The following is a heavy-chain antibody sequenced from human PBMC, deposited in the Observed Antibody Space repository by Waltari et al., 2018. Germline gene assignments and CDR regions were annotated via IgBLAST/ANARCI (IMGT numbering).Heavy chain of an antibody. CDR1: GFTFNYYA. CDR3: AKDKEPSPYYFDY. CDR2: ISWNSGSI. Sequence: EVQLVETGGGLVHPGRSLRLSCADSGFTFNYYAMHWVRQAPGKGLGWVSGISWNSGSIGYGDSVEGRFTISRDNTKNSLALQMNSLRAEDTALYYCAKDKEPSPYYFDYWGQGTLVNVSS. V-gene: IGHV3-9*01. J-gene: IGHJ4*02.